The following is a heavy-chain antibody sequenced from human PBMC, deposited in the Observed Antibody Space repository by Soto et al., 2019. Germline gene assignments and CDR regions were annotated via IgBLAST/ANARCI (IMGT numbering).Heavy chain of an antibody. D-gene: IGHD4-17*01. CDR3: ARLLNPPRDYGDYAMDF. CDR1: GFAVISSY. V-gene: IGHV3-53*01. Sequence: GGSLRLSCAASGFAVISSYMTWVRQAPGKGLDWVSVVYSGGSTYYADSVKGRFTISRDNSNNTLYLQMNSLRVEDTAVYFCARLLNPPRDYGDYAMDFWGQGTLVTVSS. J-gene: IGHJ4*02. CDR2: VYSGGST.